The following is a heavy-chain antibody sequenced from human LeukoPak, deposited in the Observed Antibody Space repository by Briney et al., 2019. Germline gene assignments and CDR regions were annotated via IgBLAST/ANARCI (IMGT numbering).Heavy chain of an antibody. Sequence: SETLSLTCIVSGGSISSYYWSWIRQPPGKGLEWIGYIYYSGSTNYNPSLKSRVTISVDTSKNQFSLKLSSVTAADTAVYYCARVFYGSGLPYYYYGMDVWGQGTTVTVSS. D-gene: IGHD3-10*01. CDR3: ARVFYGSGLPYYYYGMDV. CDR2: IYYSGST. V-gene: IGHV4-59*08. J-gene: IGHJ6*02. CDR1: GGSISSYY.